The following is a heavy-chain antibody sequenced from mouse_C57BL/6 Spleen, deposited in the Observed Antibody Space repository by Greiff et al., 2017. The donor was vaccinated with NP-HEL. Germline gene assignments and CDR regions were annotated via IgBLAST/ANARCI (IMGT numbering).Heavy chain of an antibody. J-gene: IGHJ3*01. Sequence: QVQLQQSGAELARPGASVKLSCKASGYTFTSYGISWVKQRTGQGLEWIGEIYPRSGNTYYNVKFKGKATLTADKSSSTAYMELRSLTSEDSAVYFCARLETAQATSWFAYWGQGTLVTVSA. CDR1: GYTFTSYG. CDR3: ARLETAQATSWFAY. V-gene: IGHV1-81*01. D-gene: IGHD3-2*02. CDR2: IYPRSGNT.